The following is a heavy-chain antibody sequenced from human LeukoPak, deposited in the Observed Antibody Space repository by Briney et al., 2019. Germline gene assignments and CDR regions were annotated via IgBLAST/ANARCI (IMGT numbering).Heavy chain of an antibody. J-gene: IGHJ4*02. Sequence: GGSLRLSCAASGFTFSSYGMHWVRQAPGKGLEWVAVISYDGSNKYYADSVKGRFTISRDNSKNTLYLQMNSLRAEDTAVYYCAKAVENGIAVAGFDYWGQGTLVTVSS. CDR2: ISYDGSNK. CDR3: AKAVENGIAVAGFDY. CDR1: GFTFSSYG. V-gene: IGHV3-30*18. D-gene: IGHD6-19*01.